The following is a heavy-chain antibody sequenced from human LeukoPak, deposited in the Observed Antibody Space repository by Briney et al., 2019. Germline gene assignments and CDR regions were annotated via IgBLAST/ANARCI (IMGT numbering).Heavy chain of an antibody. CDR3: ARADYAGSFYFDY. CDR1: GFTFSSYV. D-gene: IGHD3-10*01. CDR2: ISSSGSTI. V-gene: IGHV3-48*03. Sequence: GGSLRLSCAVSGFTFSSYVMSWVRQAPGKGLEWVSYISSSGSTIYYADSVKGRFTISRDNAKNSLYLQMNSLRAEDTAVYYCARADYAGSFYFDYWGQGTLVTVSS. J-gene: IGHJ4*02.